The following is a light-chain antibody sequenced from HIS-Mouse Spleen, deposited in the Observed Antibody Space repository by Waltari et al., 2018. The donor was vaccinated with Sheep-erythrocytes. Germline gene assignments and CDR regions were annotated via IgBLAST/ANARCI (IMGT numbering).Light chain of an antibody. CDR2: DVS. J-gene: IGLJ1*01. Sequence: QSALTQSRSVSGSPGQSVTISCTGTSSDVGGYNYFSWYQQHPGKAPKLMIYDVSKRPSGVPDRFSGSKSGNTASLTISGLQAEDEADYYCCSYAGSYTYVFGTGTKVTVL. V-gene: IGLV2-11*01. CDR1: SSDVGGYNY. CDR3: CSYAGSYTYV.